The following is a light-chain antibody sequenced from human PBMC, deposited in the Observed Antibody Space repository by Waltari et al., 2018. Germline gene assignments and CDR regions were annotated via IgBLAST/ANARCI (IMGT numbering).Light chain of an antibody. CDR3: QQSYSTPLT. CDR2: DAS. Sequence: DIQMTQSPSSLSASVGDRVTITCRASQSIRSYLNWYQQKPGKAPKLLIYDASNLQSGVPSRFSGSGSGTDFTLTISRLQAEDFATYLCQQSYSTPLTFGGGAKVEIK. CDR1: QSIRSY. V-gene: IGKV1-39*01. J-gene: IGKJ4*01.